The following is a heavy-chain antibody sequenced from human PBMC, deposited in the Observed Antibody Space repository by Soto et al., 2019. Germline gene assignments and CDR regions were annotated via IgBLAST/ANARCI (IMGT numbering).Heavy chain of an antibody. CDR2: IYYSGST. Sequence: QVQLQESGPGLVKPSETLSLTCTVSGGSISSYYWSWIRQPPGKGLEWIGYIYYSGSTNYNPSLNVRVSLPVDTAENQFSLKLSSVPAAETAVYYCARVWGGAFDFWGQGSMVTVSS. CDR3: ARVWGGAFDF. CDR1: GGSISSYY. J-gene: IGHJ3*01. V-gene: IGHV4-59*01. D-gene: IGHD3-16*01.